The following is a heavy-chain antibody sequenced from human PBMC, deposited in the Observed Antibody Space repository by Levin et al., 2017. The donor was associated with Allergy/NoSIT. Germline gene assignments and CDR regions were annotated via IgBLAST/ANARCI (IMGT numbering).Heavy chain of an antibody. Sequence: SETLSLTYTVSGGSISSGDYYWSWIRQHPGKGLEWIGYIYYSGSTYYNPSLKSRVAISVDTSKNQFSLKLSSVTAADTAVYYCARVGYGGWFDPWGQGTLVTVSS. CDR3: ARVGYGGWFDP. CDR2: IYYSGST. D-gene: IGHD3-10*01. V-gene: IGHV4-31*03. J-gene: IGHJ5*02. CDR1: GGSISSGDYY.